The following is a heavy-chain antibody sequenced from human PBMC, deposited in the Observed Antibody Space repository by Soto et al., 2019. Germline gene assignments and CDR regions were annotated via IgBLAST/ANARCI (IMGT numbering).Heavy chain of an antibody. D-gene: IGHD3-10*01. CDR1: GFTFSTYA. CDR2: ITGNGGT. V-gene: IGHV3-23*01. Sequence: EVQLLESGGDLVRPGGSLRLSCAASGFTFSTYAMNWVRHIPGKGLEWVSGITGNGGTYYVDYVKGRFTISRDISKNTLYMQMHSMRVEETEQSYCENDRGTVNTIEGFDHWGQGTLVTVSS. CDR3: ENDRGTVNTIEGFDH. J-gene: IGHJ4*02.